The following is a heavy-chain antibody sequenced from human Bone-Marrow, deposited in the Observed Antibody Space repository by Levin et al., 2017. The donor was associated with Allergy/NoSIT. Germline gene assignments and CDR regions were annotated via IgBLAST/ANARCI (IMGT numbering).Heavy chain of an antibody. Sequence: GESLKISCKASGYTFTGYYIHWVRQAPGQGLEWMGWINPNSGVTNYAQRFQGRVTMTRDTSISTAHMELSSLTSDDTAVFYCAREKTGSFWYYAMDVWGQGTTVTVSS. CDR3: AREKTGSFWYYAMDV. J-gene: IGHJ6*02. V-gene: IGHV1-2*02. CDR2: INPNSGVT. D-gene: IGHD1-26*01. CDR1: GYTFTGYY.